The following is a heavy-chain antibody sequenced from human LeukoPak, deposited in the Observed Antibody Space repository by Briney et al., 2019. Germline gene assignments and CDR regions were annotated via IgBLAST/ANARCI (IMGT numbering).Heavy chain of an antibody. CDR1: GGSISSGSYY. J-gene: IGHJ4*02. V-gene: IGHV4-61*02. CDR2: IYTSGST. CDR3: ARGIGGGDSTVGDY. Sequence: SETLSLTCTVSGGSISSGSYYWRWIRQPAGKGLEWIGRIYTSGSTNYNPSLKSRVTISVDTSNNQFSLKLSSVTAADTAVYYCARGIGGGDSTVGDYWGQGTLVTVSS. D-gene: IGHD2-21*02.